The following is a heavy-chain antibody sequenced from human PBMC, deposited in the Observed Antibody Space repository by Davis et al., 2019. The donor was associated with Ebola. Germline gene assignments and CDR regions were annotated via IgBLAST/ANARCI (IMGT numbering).Heavy chain of an antibody. CDR2: ISSGSFTI. J-gene: IGHJ4*02. D-gene: IGHD3-3*01. Sequence: PGGSLRLSCAASGITLSRYSMNWVRQAPGKGLEWVAFISSGSFTIHYADSVKGRFTISRDNAKNSLFLQMNSLRDEDTAVYYCARWSILGQWGQGTLVTVSS. V-gene: IGHV3-48*02. CDR1: GITLSRYS. CDR3: ARWSILGQ.